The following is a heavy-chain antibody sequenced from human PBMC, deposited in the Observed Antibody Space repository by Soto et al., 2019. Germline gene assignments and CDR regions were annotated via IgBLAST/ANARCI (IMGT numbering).Heavy chain of an antibody. CDR2: IGTLSDT. CDR3: ARGRSFSYDSTPPPMFDP. J-gene: IGHJ5*02. V-gene: IGHV3-13*01. D-gene: IGHD3-10*01. Sequence: GGSLRLSCATSGFTFHDIHWVRQAPGKGLEWVSGIGTLSDTFYAASVQGRFTISRQNAKNSVYLQMNSLRAGDTAFYYCARGRSFSYDSTPPPMFDPWGQGTLVTVSS. CDR1: GFTFHD.